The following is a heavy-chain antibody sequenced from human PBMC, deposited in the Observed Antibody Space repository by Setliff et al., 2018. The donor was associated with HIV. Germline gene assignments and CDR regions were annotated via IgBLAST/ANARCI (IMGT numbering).Heavy chain of an antibody. J-gene: IGHJ4*02. V-gene: IGHV3-30*04. Sequence: GGSLRLSCAASGFTFSAYAMHWVRQAPGKGLEWVAAISYDGSNKDYADSVKGRFTISRDNSKNTLYVQMNSLRAEDTAVYYCARARSSSSFYYFDHWGQGTLVTVSS. CDR2: ISYDGSNK. CDR3: ARARSSSSFYYFDH. D-gene: IGHD6-13*01. CDR1: GFTFSAYA.